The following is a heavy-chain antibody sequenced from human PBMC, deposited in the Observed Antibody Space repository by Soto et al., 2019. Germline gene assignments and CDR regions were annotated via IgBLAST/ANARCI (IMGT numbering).Heavy chain of an antibody. CDR3: ACERQPEILAMLASYGMDV. D-gene: IGHD2-8*02. CDR2: IYDSETT. Sequence: QVQLQESGPGLVKPSQTLSLTCTVSGGSINSDDSYWSWLRQPPGRGLEWIGYIYDSETTYYNPSLKCRVTISVAAYKDPCSLKLKSLTAADTAVYFCACERQPEILAMLASYGMDVWGQGTRVIVSS. J-gene: IGHJ6*02. V-gene: IGHV4-30-4*01. CDR1: GGSINSDDSY.